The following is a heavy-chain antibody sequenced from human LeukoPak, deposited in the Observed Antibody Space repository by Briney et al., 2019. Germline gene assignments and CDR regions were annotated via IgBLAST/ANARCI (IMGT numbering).Heavy chain of an antibody. V-gene: IGHV4-4*07. Sequence: SETLSLTCTVSGGSISSYYWSWIRQSAGKGLEWIGRIYTSGSTNYNPSLKSRVTMSVDTSKNQFSLKLSSVTAADTAVYYCARVGGSGSYFVLDYYMDVWGKGTTVTISS. CDR2: IYTSGST. CDR1: GGSISSYY. CDR3: ARVGGSGSYFVLDYYMDV. D-gene: IGHD3-10*01. J-gene: IGHJ6*03.